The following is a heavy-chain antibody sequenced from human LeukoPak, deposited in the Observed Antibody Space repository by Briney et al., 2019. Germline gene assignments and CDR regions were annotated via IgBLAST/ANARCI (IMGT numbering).Heavy chain of an antibody. Sequence: GGSLRLSCAASGFTFSSYGMHWVRQAPGKGLGWVAVISYDGSNKYYADSVKGRFTISRDNSKNTLYLQMNSLRAEDTAVYYCAKAATHYYYYYGMDVWGKGTTVTVSS. J-gene: IGHJ6*04. CDR2: ISYDGSNK. D-gene: IGHD2-15*01. CDR3: AKAATHYYYYYGMDV. CDR1: GFTFSSYG. V-gene: IGHV3-30*18.